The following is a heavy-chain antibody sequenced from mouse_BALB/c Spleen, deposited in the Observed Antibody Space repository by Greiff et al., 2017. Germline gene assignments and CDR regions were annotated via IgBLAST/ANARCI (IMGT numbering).Heavy chain of an antibody. Sequence: QVQLQQSGPELVKPGASVKLSCKASGYTFTSYWINWVKQRPGQGLEWIGNIYPSDSYTNYNQKFKDKATLTVDKSTSTAYMQLSSPTSEDSAVYYCNYGSSGYYFDYWGQGTTLTVSS. CDR1: GYTFTSYW. V-gene: IGHV1-69*02. CDR2: IYPSDSYT. D-gene: IGHD1-1*01. J-gene: IGHJ2*01. CDR3: NYGSSGYYFDY.